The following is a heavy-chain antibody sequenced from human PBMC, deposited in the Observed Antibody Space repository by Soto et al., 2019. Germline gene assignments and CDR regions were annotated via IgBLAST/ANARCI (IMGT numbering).Heavy chain of an antibody. CDR3: ARLEGLATISYYFDF. Sequence: SETLSLTCSVSGDSINSDKYYWGWIRQPPGKGLEWIGSIYFRGNTYYNPSPQTRVTISLDKSKSQFSLKLNSVTAADSAVYFCARLEGLATISYYFDFWSQGALVTVSS. V-gene: IGHV4-39*01. J-gene: IGHJ4*02. D-gene: IGHD3-9*01. CDR1: GDSINSDKYY. CDR2: IYFRGNT.